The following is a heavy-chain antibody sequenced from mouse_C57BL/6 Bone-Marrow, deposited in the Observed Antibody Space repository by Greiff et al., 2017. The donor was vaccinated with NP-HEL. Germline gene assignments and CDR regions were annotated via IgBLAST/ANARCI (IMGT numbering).Heavy chain of an antibody. CDR1: GFTFSSYG. V-gene: IGHV5-6*01. Sequence: EVQLQESGGDLVKPGGSLKLSCAASGFTFSSYGMSWVRQTPDKRLEWVATISSGGGYTYYPDRVKGRVTITADNAKNTPYLQMSSLKTEDTAEYYCARHYYSNYFDYWGQGTTLTVSS. D-gene: IGHD2-5*01. CDR3: ARHYYSNYFDY. J-gene: IGHJ2*01. CDR2: ISSGGGYT.